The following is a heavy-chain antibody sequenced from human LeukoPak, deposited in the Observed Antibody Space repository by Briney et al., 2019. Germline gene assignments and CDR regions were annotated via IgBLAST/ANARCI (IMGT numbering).Heavy chain of an antibody. D-gene: IGHD3-10*01. CDR2: INSDGSST. Sequence: AGGSLRLSCAASGFTFSSYWMHWVRQAPGKGLVWVSRINSDGSSTSYADSVKGPFTISRDNAKNTLYLQMNSLRAEDTAVYYCARANYYGSGSYYKGPTGWFDPWGQGTLVTVSS. CDR1: GFTFSSYW. V-gene: IGHV3-74*01. CDR3: ARANYYGSGSYYKGPTGWFDP. J-gene: IGHJ5*02.